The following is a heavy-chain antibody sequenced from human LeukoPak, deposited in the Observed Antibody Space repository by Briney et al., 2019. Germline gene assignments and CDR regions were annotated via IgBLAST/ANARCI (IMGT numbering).Heavy chain of an antibody. Sequence: GGSLTLSCAASGFTFSTYNMNWVRQAPGKGLEWISYISGSSSIIFYADSVKGRFTISRDNAKNSLYLQMNSLRAEDTAVYYCGRDWAGGLFDYWGQGTLVTVSS. CDR1: GFTFSTYN. CDR3: GRDWAGGLFDY. V-gene: IGHV3-48*01. D-gene: IGHD3-16*01. CDR2: ISGSSSII. J-gene: IGHJ4*02.